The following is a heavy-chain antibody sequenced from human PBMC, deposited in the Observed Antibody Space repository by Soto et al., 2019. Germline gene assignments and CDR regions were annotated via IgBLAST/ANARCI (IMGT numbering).Heavy chain of an antibody. CDR2: ISGAGGTT. CDR1: GFTFGLYA. D-gene: IGHD6-19*01. V-gene: IGHV3-23*01. J-gene: IGHJ4*02. Sequence: EVQLLESGGGLVQPGGSLRLSCAASGFTFGLYAMNWVRQAPGKGLEWVSAISGAGGTTYYADSAKGRFTISRDNSKDTLYLQMNSLRAEDTAVYYCAKLFDSSGWGIDYWGQGTLVTVSS. CDR3: AKLFDSSGWGIDY.